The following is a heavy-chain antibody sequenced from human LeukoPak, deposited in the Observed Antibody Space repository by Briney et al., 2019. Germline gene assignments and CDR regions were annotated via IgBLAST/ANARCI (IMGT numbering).Heavy chain of an antibody. D-gene: IGHD6-19*01. J-gene: IGHJ4*02. CDR1: GGSFSGYY. Sequence: SGTLSLTCAVYGGSFSGYYWSWIRQPPGKGLEWIGEINHSGSTNYNPSLKSRVTISVDTSKNQFSLKLSSVTAADTAVYYCARRGRIAVAAWGQGTLVTVSS. CDR3: ARRGRIAVAA. V-gene: IGHV4-34*01. CDR2: INHSGST.